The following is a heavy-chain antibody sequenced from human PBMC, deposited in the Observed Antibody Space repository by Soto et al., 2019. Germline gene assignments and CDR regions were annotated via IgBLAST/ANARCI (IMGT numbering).Heavy chain of an antibody. D-gene: IGHD5-18*01. Sequence: PSETLSLTCAVYGGSFSGYYWSWIRQPPGKGLEWIGEINHSGSTNYNPSLKSRVTISVDTSKNQFSLKLSSVTAADTAVYYCARLSGYSLGFDYWGQGXLVTVSS. CDR3: ARLSGYSLGFDY. CDR2: INHSGST. V-gene: IGHV4-34*01. J-gene: IGHJ4*02. CDR1: GGSFSGYY.